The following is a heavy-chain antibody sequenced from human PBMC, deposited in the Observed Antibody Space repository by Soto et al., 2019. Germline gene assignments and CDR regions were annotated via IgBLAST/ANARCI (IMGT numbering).Heavy chain of an antibody. CDR3: AGASITIFGPVFGWFDP. J-gene: IGHJ5*02. CDR2: IYYSGST. CDR1: GGSISSGGYY. Sequence: QVQLQESGPGLVKPSQTLSLTCTVSGGSISSGGYYWSWIRQHPGKGLEWIGYIYYSGSTYYNPALKSPVTISVETSKNQSSLKLSSVTAADTAVYYCAGASITIFGPVFGWFDPWGQGTLVTVSS. D-gene: IGHD3-3*01. V-gene: IGHV4-31*01.